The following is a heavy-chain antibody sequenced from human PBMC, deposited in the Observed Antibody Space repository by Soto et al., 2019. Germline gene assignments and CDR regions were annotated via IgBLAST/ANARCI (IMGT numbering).Heavy chain of an antibody. CDR3: ARGDTAMPN. D-gene: IGHD5-18*01. J-gene: IGHJ4*02. V-gene: IGHV4-39*01. CDR1: GGSISSGPYS. Sequence: PSETLSLTCTVSGGSISSGPYSWGWIRQPPGEGLEWIGTFHYSENTYYNPSLESRVTISVDTSKNQFSLKVTSVTVADTAVYYCARGDTAMPNWGQGTLVTVSS. CDR2: FHYSENT.